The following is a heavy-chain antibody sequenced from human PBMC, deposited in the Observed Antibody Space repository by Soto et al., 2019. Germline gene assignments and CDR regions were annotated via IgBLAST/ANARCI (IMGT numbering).Heavy chain of an antibody. V-gene: IGHV4-4*02. CDR1: GGSVSSDRW. CDR2: IHSYGST. Sequence: QVQLQESGPGLVKPSGTLSLTCAVSGGSVSSDRWWTWVRQAPGKGLEWIGEIHSYGSTNSNPSLKSRVTVFVHKFKNQLSVALHSVAAADTAVYFCAGQWLGGYAAFDPWGQGTLVTVSS. D-gene: IGHD6-19*01. CDR3: AGQWLGGYAAFDP. J-gene: IGHJ5*02.